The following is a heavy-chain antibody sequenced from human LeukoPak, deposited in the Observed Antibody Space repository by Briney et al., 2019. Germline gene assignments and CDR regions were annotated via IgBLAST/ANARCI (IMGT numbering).Heavy chain of an antibody. CDR2: IIPILGTA. V-gene: IGHV1-69*11. J-gene: IGHJ4*02. Sequence: ASVKVSCKASGGTFSSYAISWVRQAPGQGLEWMGRIIPILGTANYAQKFQGRVTITADESTSTAYMELSSLRSEDTAVYYCARGLVEYSSSSLDYWGQGTLVTVSS. CDR1: GGTFSSYA. D-gene: IGHD6-6*01. CDR3: ARGLVEYSSSSLDY.